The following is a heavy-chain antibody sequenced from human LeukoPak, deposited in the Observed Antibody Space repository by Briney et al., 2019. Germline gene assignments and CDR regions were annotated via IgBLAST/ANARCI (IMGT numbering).Heavy chain of an antibody. J-gene: IGHJ4*02. D-gene: IGHD3-16*01. V-gene: IGHV3-7*01. CDR3: ARHRGTYYDY. CDR2: IKQDGSET. Sequence: PGGSLRLSCAASGFTFNSYWMSWVRQAPGKGLEWVANIKQDGSETYYVVSVRGRFTISRDNAKNSLYLQMNSLRAEDTAVYYCARHRGTYYDYWGQGTLVTVSS. CDR1: GFTFNSYW.